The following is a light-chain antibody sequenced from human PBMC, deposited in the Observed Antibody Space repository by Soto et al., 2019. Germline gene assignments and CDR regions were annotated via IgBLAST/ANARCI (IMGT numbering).Light chain of an antibody. Sequence: QSALTQPASVSGSPGQSITLSCTGTSSDVGGFNYVSWYQQHPGKAPKLIIYEVSNRPSGVSNRSSASKSGNTASLTISGLQAGDEADYYCSSYTGSSTLVVFGGGTKLTVL. CDR2: EVS. V-gene: IGLV2-14*01. J-gene: IGLJ2*01. CDR3: SSYTGSSTLVV. CDR1: SSDVGGFNY.